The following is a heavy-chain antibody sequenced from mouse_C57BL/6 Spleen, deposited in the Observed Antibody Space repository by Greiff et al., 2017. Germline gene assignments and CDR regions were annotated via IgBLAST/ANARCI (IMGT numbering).Heavy chain of an antibody. D-gene: IGHD2-1*01. CDR3: RRLYCGNWDFDV. J-gene: IGHJ1*03. V-gene: IGHV1-82*01. CDR2: IYPGDGDT. Sequence: QVQLQQSGPELVKPGASVKISCKASGYAFSSSWMNWVKQRPGKGLEWIGRIYPGDGDTNYNGKFKGKATLTADKSSSTAYMQLSSLTSEDSAVYFCRRLYCGNWDFDVWGTGTTVTVSS. CDR1: GYAFSSSW.